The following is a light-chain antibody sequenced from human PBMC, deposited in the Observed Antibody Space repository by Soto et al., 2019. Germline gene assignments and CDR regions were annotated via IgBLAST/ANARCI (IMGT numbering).Light chain of an antibody. V-gene: IGLV2-14*01. CDR3: SSYTGSSILYV. CDR1: SSDVGGFNY. J-gene: IGLJ1*01. Sequence: QSVLTQPASVSGSPGQSITISCTGTSSDVGGFNYVSWYQQHPGKAPKLMIYEVSNRPSGGSNRFSGSKSGNTASLTISGLQAEAEADYYCSSYTGSSILYVFGTGTKVTVL. CDR2: EVS.